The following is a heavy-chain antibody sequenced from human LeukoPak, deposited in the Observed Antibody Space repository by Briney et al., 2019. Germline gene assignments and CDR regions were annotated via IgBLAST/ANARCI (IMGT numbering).Heavy chain of an antibody. D-gene: IGHD6-6*01. CDR1: GGTFNSYA. CDR3: ARHSSSSNYYYYYMDV. J-gene: IGHJ6*03. V-gene: IGHV1-69*13. CDR2: IIPIFGTA. Sequence: ASVKVSCKASGGTFNSYAISWVRQAPGQGLEWMGGIIPIFGTANYAQKFQGRVTITADESTSTAYMELSSLRSEDTAVYYCARHSSSSNYYYYYMDVWGKGTTVTVSS.